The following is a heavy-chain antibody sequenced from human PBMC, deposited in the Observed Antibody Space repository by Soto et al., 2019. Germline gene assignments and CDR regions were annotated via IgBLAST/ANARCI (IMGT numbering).Heavy chain of an antibody. J-gene: IGHJ3*02. V-gene: IGHV4-39*01. CDR3: ARVHPPAFVVVVAAHAFDI. Sequence: QLQLQESGPGLVKPSETLSLTCTVSGGSISSSSYYWGWIRQPPGKGLEWIGSIYYSGSTYYNPSLKSRVTISVDTSKNQFSLKLSSVTAADTAVYYCARVHPPAFVVVVAAHAFDIWGQGTMVTVSS. CDR1: GGSISSSSYY. CDR2: IYYSGST. D-gene: IGHD2-15*01.